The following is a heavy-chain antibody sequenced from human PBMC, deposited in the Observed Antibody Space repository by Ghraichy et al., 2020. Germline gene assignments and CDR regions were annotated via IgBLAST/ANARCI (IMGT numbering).Heavy chain of an antibody. CDR1: GDSVSSNSAA. J-gene: IGHJ4*02. Sequence: SQTLSFTCAISGDSVSSNSAAWNWIRQSPSRGLEWLGRTYYRSKWYNDYAVSVKSRITINPDTSKNQFSLKLSSVTAADTAVYYCARAYCSGGSCYPLEYWGQGTLVTVSS. CDR2: TYYRSKWYN. CDR3: ARAYCSGGSCYPLEY. D-gene: IGHD2-15*01. V-gene: IGHV6-1*01.